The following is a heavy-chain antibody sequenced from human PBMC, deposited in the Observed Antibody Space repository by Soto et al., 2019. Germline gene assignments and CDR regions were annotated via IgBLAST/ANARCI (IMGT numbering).Heavy chain of an antibody. V-gene: IGHV4-31*03. CDR1: GGSISSGGYY. CDR2: IYYSGST. J-gene: IGHJ3*02. D-gene: IGHD3-22*01. Sequence: PSETLSLTCTVSGGSISSGGYYWSWIRQHPGKGLEWIGYIYYSGSTYYNPSLKSRLTISVDTSKNQFSLKLSSVTAADTAVYYCAGDIAYDSSGYYYGDAFDIWGQGTMVTVSS. CDR3: AGDIAYDSSGYYYGDAFDI.